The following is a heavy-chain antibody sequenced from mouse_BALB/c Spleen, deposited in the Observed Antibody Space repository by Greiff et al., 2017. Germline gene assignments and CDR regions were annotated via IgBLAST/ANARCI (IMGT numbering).Heavy chain of an antibody. CDR2: ISSGSSTI. CDR3: ARFRGHYYAMDY. CDR1: GFTFSSFG. J-gene: IGHJ4*01. V-gene: IGHV5-17*02. Sequence: EVMLVESGGGLVQPGGSRKLSCAASGFTFSSFGMHWVRQAPEKGLEWVAYISSGSSTIYYADTVKGRFTISRDNPKNTLFLQMTSLRSEDTAMYYCARFRGHYYAMDYWGQGTSVTVSS. D-gene: IGHD3-3*01.